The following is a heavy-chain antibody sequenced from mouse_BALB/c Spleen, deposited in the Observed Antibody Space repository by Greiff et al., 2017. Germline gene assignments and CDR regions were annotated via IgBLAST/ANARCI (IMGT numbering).Heavy chain of an antibody. CDR3: ARASYYCGSRALAY. CDR1: GFTFSSYA. J-gene: IGHJ3*01. Sequence: EVKLVESGGGLVKPGGSLKLSCAASGFTFSSYAMSWVRQTPEKRLEWVASISSGGSTYYPDSVKGRFTISRDNARNILYLQMRSLRSEDTAMYYCARASYYCGSRALAYWGQGTLVTVSA. D-gene: IGHD1-1*01. V-gene: IGHV5-6-5*01. CDR2: ISSGGST.